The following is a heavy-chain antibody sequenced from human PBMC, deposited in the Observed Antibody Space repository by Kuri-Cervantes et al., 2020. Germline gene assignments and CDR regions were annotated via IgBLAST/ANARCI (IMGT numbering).Heavy chain of an antibody. D-gene: IGHD6-6*01. CDR1: GGFFSGYY. V-gene: IGHV4-34*01. CDR3: ARAAYSSSSPFDY. Sequence: SETLSLTCAVYGGFFSGYYWTWIRQPPGRGLEWIGEINHSGSTNYNPSLKSRLSMSIDTSKNQFSLKLSYVTAADTAVYYCARAAYSSSSPFDYWGQGTLVTVSS. J-gene: IGHJ4*02. CDR2: INHSGST.